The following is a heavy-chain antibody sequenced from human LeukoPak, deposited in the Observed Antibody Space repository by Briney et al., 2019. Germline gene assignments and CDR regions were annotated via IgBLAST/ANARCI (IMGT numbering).Heavy chain of an antibody. CDR3: ARGRYCSGGSCYYY. D-gene: IGHD2-15*01. CDR1: GESFSGYY. CDR2: ISQSGST. J-gene: IGHJ4*02. Sequence: SETLSLTCTVYGESFSGYYWTWIRQPPGKGLEWIGEISQSGSTNYNPSLKSRVTMSVDTSEKQFSLKLNSVTAADTAVYYCARGRYCSGGSCYYYWGQGTLVTVSS. V-gene: IGHV4-34*01.